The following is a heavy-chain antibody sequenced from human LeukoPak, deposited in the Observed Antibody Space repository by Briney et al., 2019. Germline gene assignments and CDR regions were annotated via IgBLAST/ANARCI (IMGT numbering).Heavy chain of an antibody. Sequence: GGSLRLSCAASGFTFSIYAMTWVRQAPGKGLEWVSVISASGGSTYYTDSVKGRVTISRDNSKNTLYLQMNSLRAEDTAVYYCAAAGASNGGAFDIWGQGTMVTVSS. J-gene: IGHJ3*02. V-gene: IGHV3-23*01. CDR1: GFTFSIYA. CDR3: AAAGASNGGAFDI. D-gene: IGHD6-13*01. CDR2: ISASGGST.